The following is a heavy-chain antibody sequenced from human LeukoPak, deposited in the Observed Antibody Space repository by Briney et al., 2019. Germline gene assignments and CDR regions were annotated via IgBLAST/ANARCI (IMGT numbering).Heavy chain of an antibody. CDR1: GFTFSSYS. Sequence: PGGSLRLSCAASGFTFSSYSMNWVRQAPGKGLEWVSSISSSSSYIYYADSVKGRFTISRDNAKNSLYLQMNSLRAEDTAVYYCARDKEAAVDFWSGYYPLWGQGTLVIVSS. CDR3: ARDKEAAVDFWSGYYPL. CDR2: ISSSSSYI. J-gene: IGHJ4*02. V-gene: IGHV3-21*01. D-gene: IGHD3-3*01.